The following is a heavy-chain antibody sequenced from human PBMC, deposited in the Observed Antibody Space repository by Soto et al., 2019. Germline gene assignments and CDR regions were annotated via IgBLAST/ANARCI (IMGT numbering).Heavy chain of an antibody. Sequence: SETLSLTCTVSGGSISSGDYYWSWIRQSPGKGLEWIGYIYYSGSAYYNPSLKSRVTISVDTSKNQFSLKLSSVTAADTAVYFCARDSLVGATDYYGMDVWGQGTTVTVSS. CDR1: GGSISSGDYY. J-gene: IGHJ6*02. V-gene: IGHV4-30-4*01. D-gene: IGHD1-26*01. CDR3: ARDSLVGATDYYGMDV. CDR2: IYYSGSA.